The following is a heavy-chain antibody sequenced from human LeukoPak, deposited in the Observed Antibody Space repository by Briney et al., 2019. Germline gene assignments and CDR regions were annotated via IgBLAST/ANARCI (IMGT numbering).Heavy chain of an antibody. J-gene: IGHJ6*01. D-gene: IGHD2-15*01. V-gene: IGHV3-64*04. CDR2: ISSNGDST. CDR3: ARYCSGGSCNYYYYYGMDV. CDR1: GFTFSSYA. Sequence: PGGSLRLSCSASGFTFSSYALHWVRQAPGKGLEDVSSISSNGDSTYYADSVKGRFTISRDNAKNSLYLQMNSRRAEDTAVYYWARYCSGGSCNYYYYYGMDVWGQGTTVTVS.